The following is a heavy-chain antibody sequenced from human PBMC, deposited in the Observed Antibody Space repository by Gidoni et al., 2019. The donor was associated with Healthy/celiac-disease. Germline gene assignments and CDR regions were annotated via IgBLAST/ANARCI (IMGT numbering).Heavy chain of an antibody. CDR2: ISYDGSNK. D-gene: IGHD4-17*01. J-gene: IGHJ4*02. CDR1: GFTFSSYA. CDR3: ATYMTTVTTLYFDY. Sequence: HVQLVVSGGGVVQPGTSLRLSCAASGFTFSSYAMHWVRQAPGKGLEWVAVISYDGSNKEYADSVEGRFTISGDNSKNTLYLQMNSLRAEDTAVYYCATYMTTVTTLYFDYWGQGTLVTVSS. V-gene: IGHV3-30*04.